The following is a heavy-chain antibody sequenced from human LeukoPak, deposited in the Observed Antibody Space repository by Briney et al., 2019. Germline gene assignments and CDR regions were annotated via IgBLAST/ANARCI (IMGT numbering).Heavy chain of an antibody. J-gene: IGHJ4*02. Sequence: CMGWGRKTTGKGPEWVANIDEDGDEKSYAESVKGRFSVSRDNGRTSLYLQMNSLRAEDTAIYYCARHVPRGRSDFDCWGQGVLVTVS. V-gene: IGHV3-7*01. D-gene: IGHD5-12*01. CDR1: C. CDR3: ARHVPRGRSDFDC. CDR2: IDEDGDEK.